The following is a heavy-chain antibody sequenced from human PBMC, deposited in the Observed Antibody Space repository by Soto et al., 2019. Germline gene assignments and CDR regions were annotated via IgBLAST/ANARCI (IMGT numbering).Heavy chain of an antibody. V-gene: IGHV1-2*04. CDR2: INPNSGGT. CDR3: ARAADSTKYSFDY. CDR1: GYTFTGYY. Sequence: ASVKVSCKASGYTFTGYYMHWVRQAPGQGLEWMGWINPNSGGTNYAQKFQGWVTMTMDTSISTAYMELRRQSSDDTAAYYCARAADSTKYSFDYWGQGTLVTVSS. J-gene: IGHJ4*02.